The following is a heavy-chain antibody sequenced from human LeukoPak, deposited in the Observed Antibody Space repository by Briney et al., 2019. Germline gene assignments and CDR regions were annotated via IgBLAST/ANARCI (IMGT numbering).Heavy chain of an antibody. CDR1: GGTFSSYA. V-gene: IGHV1-69*04. Sequence: GASVKVSCKASGGTFSSYAISWVRQAPGQGLEWMGRIIPILGIANYAQKFQGRVTITADKSTSTAYMELSSLRSEDTAVYYCARDRRDGYNSAFDYWGQGTLVTVSS. D-gene: IGHD5-24*01. J-gene: IGHJ4*02. CDR3: ARDRRDGYNSAFDY. CDR2: IIPILGIA.